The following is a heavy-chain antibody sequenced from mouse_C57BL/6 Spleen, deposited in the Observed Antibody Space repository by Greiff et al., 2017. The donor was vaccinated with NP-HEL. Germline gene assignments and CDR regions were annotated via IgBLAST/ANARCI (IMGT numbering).Heavy chain of an antibody. CDR1: GYAFSSHW. D-gene: IGHD1-1*01. Sequence: QVQLQQSGAELVKPGASVKISCKASGYAFSSHWMNWVKQRPGKGLEWIGQIYPGDGDTNYNGKFKGKATLTADKSSSTAYMQLSSLTSEDSAVYFCARGDYGSSYFLYAMDYWGQGTSVTVSS. V-gene: IGHV1-80*01. CDR3: ARGDYGSSYFLYAMDY. CDR2: IYPGDGDT. J-gene: IGHJ4*01.